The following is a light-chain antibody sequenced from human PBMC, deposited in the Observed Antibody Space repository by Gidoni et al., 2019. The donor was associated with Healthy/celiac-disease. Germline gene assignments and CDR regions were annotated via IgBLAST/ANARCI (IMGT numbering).Light chain of an antibody. V-gene: IGKV1-39*01. Sequence: DIQMTQSPSSLSASVGERVTITCRASQSFSSYLNWYQQKPGKAPKILIYAASSWQSGVPARFSGSGSGTDFTLTISSLQPEDVATYYCQQSYSTPWTFGQGTKVEIK. CDR2: AAS. CDR1: QSFSSY. J-gene: IGKJ1*01. CDR3: QQSYSTPWT.